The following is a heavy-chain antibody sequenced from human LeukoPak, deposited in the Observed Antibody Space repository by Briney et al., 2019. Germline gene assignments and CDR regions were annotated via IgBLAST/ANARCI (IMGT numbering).Heavy chain of an antibody. CDR3: ARDQNSRGYSYGP. D-gene: IGHD5-18*01. V-gene: IGHV3-48*03. Sequence: GGSLRLSCAASGFTFSSYEMNWVRQAPGKGLEWVSYISSSGSTIYYADSVKGRFTISRDNAKNSLYRQMNSLRAEDTAVYYCARDQNSRGYSYGPWGQGTLVTVSS. CDR1: GFTFSSYE. J-gene: IGHJ5*02. CDR2: ISSSGSTI.